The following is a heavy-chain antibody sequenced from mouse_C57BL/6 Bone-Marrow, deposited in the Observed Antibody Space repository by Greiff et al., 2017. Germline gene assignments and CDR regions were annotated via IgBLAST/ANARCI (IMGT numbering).Heavy chain of an antibody. J-gene: IGHJ4*01. Sequence: EVMLVESGGGLVQPGGSLKLSCAASGFTFSDYGMAWVRQAPRNGPEWVAFISTLAYSIYYADTVTGRFTISSENAKNTLYLEMSSLRSVDTALYYCARGVCYYGSHYAMDYWGQGTSVTVSS. CDR3: ARGVCYYGSHYAMDY. D-gene: IGHD1-1*02. V-gene: IGHV5-15*01. CDR1: GFTFSDYG. CDR2: ISTLAYSI.